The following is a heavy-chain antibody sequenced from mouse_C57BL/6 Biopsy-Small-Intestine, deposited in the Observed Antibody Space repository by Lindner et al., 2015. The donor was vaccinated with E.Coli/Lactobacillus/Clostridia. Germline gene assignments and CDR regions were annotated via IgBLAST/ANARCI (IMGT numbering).Heavy chain of an antibody. D-gene: IGHD2-4*01. CDR2: IFPGNGST. CDR3: AREGDYDYDVVDY. J-gene: IGHJ2*01. CDR1: GYTFTGYW. Sequence: VQLQESGAELMKPGASVKLSCKATGYTFTGYWIEWVKQRPGHGLEWIGEIFPGNGSTKYNEKFKGKATFTADTSSNIVYMQLSSLTTEDSAIYYCAREGDYDYDVVDYWGQGTTLTVSS. V-gene: IGHV1-9*01.